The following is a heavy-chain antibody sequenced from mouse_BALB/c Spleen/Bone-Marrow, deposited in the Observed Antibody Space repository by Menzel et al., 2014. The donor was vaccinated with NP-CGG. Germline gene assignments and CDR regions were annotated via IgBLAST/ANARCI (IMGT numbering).Heavy chain of an antibody. D-gene: IGHD2-12*01. CDR1: GFTSXDYY. CDR2: IRNKAKGYAT. V-gene: IGHV7-3*02. Sequence: EVKLMESGGGLVQPGGSLGLSCATSGFTSXDYYISWVRQPPGKALEWLGFIRNKAKGYATEYLSSVKGRFTISRDNSQSILYLQMNTLRAEDSATYYCARDRNNDTNWFFDVWGAGTTVTVSS. J-gene: IGHJ1*01. CDR3: ARDRNNDTNWFFDV.